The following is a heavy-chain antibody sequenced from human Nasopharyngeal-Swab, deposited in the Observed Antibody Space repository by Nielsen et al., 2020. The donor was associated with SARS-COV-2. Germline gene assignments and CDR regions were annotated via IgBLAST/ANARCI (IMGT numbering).Heavy chain of an antibody. D-gene: IGHD6-13*01. CDR1: GSTQGNYR. J-gene: IGHJ4*02. CDR3: VRLSIATAGVDY. Sequence: GGLLRPSCAASGSTQGNYRMSWVRQAPGKGLGWVANINQDGSEKYYLDSVEGRFTISRDNPKNSLYLQMNSLRAEDTAVFYCVRLSIATAGVDYWGQGTLVTVSS. V-gene: IGHV3-7*01. CDR2: INQDGSEK.